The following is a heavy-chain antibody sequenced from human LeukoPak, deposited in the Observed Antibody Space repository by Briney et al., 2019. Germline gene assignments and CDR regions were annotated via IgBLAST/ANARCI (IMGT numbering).Heavy chain of an antibody. J-gene: IGHJ4*02. D-gene: IGHD6-19*01. Sequence: PSETLSLTCAVYGGSFSGYYWSWIRQPPGKGLEWIGEINHSGSTNYNPSLKSRVTISVDTSKNQFSLKLSSVTAADTAVYYCARGRVVVAGTLPFDCWGQGTLVTVSS. CDR2: INHSGST. CDR1: GGSFSGYY. V-gene: IGHV4-34*01. CDR3: ARGRVVVAGTLPFDC.